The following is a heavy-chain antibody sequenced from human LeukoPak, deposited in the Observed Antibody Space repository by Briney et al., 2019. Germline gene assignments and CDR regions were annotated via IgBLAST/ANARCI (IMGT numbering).Heavy chain of an antibody. Sequence: GGSLRLSCAASGFTFSNYAMSWGRQAAGKRLEWVSAISGSGGSTYYADSAKGRFTISRDNSKNTLYLQMNSLRAEDTAVYYCAKDWDYGPHDAFDIWGQGTMVSVSS. CDR1: GFTFSNYA. V-gene: IGHV3-23*01. J-gene: IGHJ3*02. CDR2: ISGSGGST. D-gene: IGHD4-17*01. CDR3: AKDWDYGPHDAFDI.